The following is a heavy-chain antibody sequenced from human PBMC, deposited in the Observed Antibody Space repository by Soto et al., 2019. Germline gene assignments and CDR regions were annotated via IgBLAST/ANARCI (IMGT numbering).Heavy chain of an antibody. Sequence: ASVKVSCKASGYTFTSYDINWVRQATGQGLEWMGWMNPNSGNTGYAQKFQGRVTMTRNTSISTAYMELSSLRSEDTAVYYCARIRTRSTIFGVVTNDAFDIWGQGTMVTVSS. CDR3: ARIRTRSTIFGVVTNDAFDI. D-gene: IGHD3-3*01. V-gene: IGHV1-8*01. J-gene: IGHJ3*02. CDR1: GYTFTSYD. CDR2: MNPNSGNT.